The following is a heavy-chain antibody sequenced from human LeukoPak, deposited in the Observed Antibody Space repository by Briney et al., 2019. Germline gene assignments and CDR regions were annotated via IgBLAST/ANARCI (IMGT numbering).Heavy chain of an antibody. Sequence: ASVKVSCKASGYTFTSHGISWVRQAPGQGLEWMGWISTYNGNTNYAQKLQGRVSMTTDTSTSTAYMDLRSLRSDDTAVYYCARASGSYWGVVSDYWGQGTLVTVSS. CDR1: GYTFTSHG. CDR2: ISTYNGNT. V-gene: IGHV1-18*01. D-gene: IGHD1-26*01. J-gene: IGHJ4*02. CDR3: ARASGSYWGVVSDY.